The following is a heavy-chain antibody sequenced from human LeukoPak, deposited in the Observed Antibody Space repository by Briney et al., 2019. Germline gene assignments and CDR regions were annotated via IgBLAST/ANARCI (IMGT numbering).Heavy chain of an antibody. J-gene: IGHJ3*02. V-gene: IGHV3-48*04. Sequence: PGGSLRLSCAASGFTFSSYAMHWVRQAPGKGLEWVSYISSSSSTIYYADSVKGRFTISRDNAKNSLYLQMNSLRAEDTAVYYCAGGPSDAFDIWGQGTMVTVSS. CDR3: AGGPSDAFDI. CDR1: GFTFSSYA. CDR2: ISSSSSTI.